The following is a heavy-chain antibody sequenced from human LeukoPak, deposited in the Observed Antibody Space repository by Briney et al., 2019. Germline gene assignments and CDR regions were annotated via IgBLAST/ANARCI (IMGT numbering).Heavy chain of an antibody. CDR2: FDPEDGET. Sequence: ASVKVSCKVSGYTLTKLSMHWVRQAPGKGLEWMGGFDPEDGETIYAQKFQGRVTMTEDTSTDTAYMELSSLRSEDTAVYYCATAKLSGWMYFDLWGRGTLVTVSS. V-gene: IGHV1-24*01. J-gene: IGHJ2*01. CDR3: ATAKLSGWMYFDL. CDR1: GYTLTKLS. D-gene: IGHD6-19*01.